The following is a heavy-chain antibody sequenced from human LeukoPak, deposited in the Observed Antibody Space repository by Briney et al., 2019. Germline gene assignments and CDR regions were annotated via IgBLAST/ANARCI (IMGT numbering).Heavy chain of an antibody. CDR3: AADRLQYRTFDY. CDR2: IVVGSGNT. Sequence: ASVKVSCKASGYTFTSYDINWVRQATGQGLEWMGWIVVGSGNTNYAQKFQERVTITRDMSTSTAYMELSSLRSEDTAVYYCAADRLQYRTFDYWGQGTLVTVSS. D-gene: IGHD4-11*01. V-gene: IGHV1-58*02. J-gene: IGHJ4*02. CDR1: GYTFTSYD.